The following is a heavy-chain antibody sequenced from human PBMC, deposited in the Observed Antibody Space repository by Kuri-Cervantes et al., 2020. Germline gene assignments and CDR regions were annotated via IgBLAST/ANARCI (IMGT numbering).Heavy chain of an antibody. J-gene: IGHJ4*02. CDR2: IRHDESNE. V-gene: IGHV3-30*02. CDR1: EFTFSDYY. Sequence: GGSLRLSCQGSEFTFSDYYMSWIRQAPGKGLEWVAFIRHDESNEYSADSVKGRFTISRDNSKNTLYLQMNSLRVDDTAVYYCARDTYYYDTSGYYPVDYWGQGTLVTVSS. D-gene: IGHD3-22*01. CDR3: ARDTYYYDTSGYYPVDY.